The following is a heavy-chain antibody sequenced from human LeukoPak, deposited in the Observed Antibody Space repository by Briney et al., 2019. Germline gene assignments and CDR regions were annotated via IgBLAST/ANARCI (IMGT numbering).Heavy chain of an antibody. Sequence: PSETLSLTCTVSGGSISSYYWSWIRQPPGKGLEWIGYIYYSGSTNYNPSLKGRVTISVDTSKNQFSLKLSSVTAADTAVYYCASSSGSSPHSYGMYVWGQGTTVTVSS. D-gene: IGHD3-10*01. CDR2: IYYSGST. J-gene: IGHJ6*02. CDR3: ASSSGSSPHSYGMYV. CDR1: GGSISSYY. V-gene: IGHV4-59*08.